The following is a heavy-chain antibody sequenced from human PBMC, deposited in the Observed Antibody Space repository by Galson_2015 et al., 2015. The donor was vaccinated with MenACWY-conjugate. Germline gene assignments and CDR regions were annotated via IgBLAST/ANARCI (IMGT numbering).Heavy chain of an antibody. Sequence: SLRLSCAASGFTFSTYAMTWVRQAPGKGLEWVSVISGRSDRTYYADSVKGRFTISRDNFKNTLYLQMNSLRAEDTAVYYCAKDIVGDYRFRGEDYWGQGTLVTVSS. CDR3: AKDIVGDYRFRGEDY. CDR1: GFTFSTYA. D-gene: IGHD4-11*01. J-gene: IGHJ4*02. V-gene: IGHV3-23*01. CDR2: ISGRSDRT.